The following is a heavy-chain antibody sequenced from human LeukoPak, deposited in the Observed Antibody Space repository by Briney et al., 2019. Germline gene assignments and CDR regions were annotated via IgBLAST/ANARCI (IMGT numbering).Heavy chain of an antibody. CDR3: ARIYGDGWYADH. Sequence: GGSLRLSCAASGFTVSSHCMSWVRQAPGKGLEWVSIIYIGGVTWYADSMKGRITISRDNSKNTLYLQMDSLRAEDTAVYSCARIYGDGWYADHWGQGTLVTVSS. D-gene: IGHD6-19*01. V-gene: IGHV3-53*01. CDR2: IYIGGVT. J-gene: IGHJ4*02. CDR1: GFTVSSHC.